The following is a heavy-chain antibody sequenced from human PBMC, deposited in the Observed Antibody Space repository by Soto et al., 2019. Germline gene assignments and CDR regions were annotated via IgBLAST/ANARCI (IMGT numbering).Heavy chain of an antibody. CDR3: ASSKGDDYGDYEHEGYYGMDV. V-gene: IGHV1-69*13. CDR2: IIPIFGTA. CDR1: GGTFSSYA. D-gene: IGHD4-17*01. Sequence: ASVKVSCKASGGTFSSYAISWVRQAPGQGLEWMGGIIPIFGTANYAQKFQGRVTITADESTSTAYMELSSLRSEDTAVYYCASSKGDDYGDYEHEGYYGMDVWGQGTTVTVSS. J-gene: IGHJ6*02.